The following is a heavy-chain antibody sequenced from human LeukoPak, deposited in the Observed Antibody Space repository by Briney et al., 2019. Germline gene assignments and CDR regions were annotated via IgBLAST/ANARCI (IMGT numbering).Heavy chain of an antibody. CDR3: AKVPNGLTYYYYYMDV. CDR1: GFTFSSYG. Sequence: PGGSLRLSCAASGFTFSSYGMSWVRQAPGKGLEWVSTISGRGDRTYYADSVKGRFTISRDNSKNTLYVQMNSLRGEDTAVYYCAKVPNGLTYYYYYMDVWGKGTTVTVSS. D-gene: IGHD2-8*01. CDR2: ISGRGDRT. V-gene: IGHV3-23*01. J-gene: IGHJ6*03.